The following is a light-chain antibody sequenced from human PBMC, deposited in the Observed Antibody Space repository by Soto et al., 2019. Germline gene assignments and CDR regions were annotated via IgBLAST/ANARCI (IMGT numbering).Light chain of an antibody. CDR3: QQVNSYPIT. Sequence: GDIVTITCRASQGIRSYLAWYQQKPGRAPKLLMYIASTLQTGVPSRFSGSGSGTEFTLTITSLQPEDFATYYCQQVNSYPITFGQGTRLEI. V-gene: IGKV1-9*01. J-gene: IGKJ5*01. CDR2: IAS. CDR1: QGIRSY.